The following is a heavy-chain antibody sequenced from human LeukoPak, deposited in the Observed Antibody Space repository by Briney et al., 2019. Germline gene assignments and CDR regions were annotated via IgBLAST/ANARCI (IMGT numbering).Heavy chain of an antibody. J-gene: IGHJ6*02. CDR2: ISYDGSNK. Sequence: GGSLRLSCAASGFTFSSYGMHWVRQAPGKGLEWVAVISYDGSNKYYADSVKGRFTISRDNSKNTLYLQMNSLRAEDTAVYYCAKDNSSGSYYTYGMDVWGQGTTVTVSS. D-gene: IGHD3-10*01. CDR1: GFTFSSYG. CDR3: AKDNSSGSYYTYGMDV. V-gene: IGHV3-30*18.